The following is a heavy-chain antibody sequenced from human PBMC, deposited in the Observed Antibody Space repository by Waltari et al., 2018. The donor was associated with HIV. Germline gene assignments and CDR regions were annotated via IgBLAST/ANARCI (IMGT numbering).Heavy chain of an antibody. J-gene: IGHJ4*02. D-gene: IGHD3-16*01. V-gene: IGHV3-48*01. CDR2: ISSSSSTI. CDR3: ARRATGGVDY. CDR1: GFTFSGYR. Sequence: EVQLVESGGGWVQPGGSLRLSCAASGFTFSGYRMHWVRQAPGKVLEWVSFISSSSSTIYYADSVKGRFTISRDNAKNSLYLQMNSLRAEDTAVYYCARRATGGVDYWGQGTLVTVSS.